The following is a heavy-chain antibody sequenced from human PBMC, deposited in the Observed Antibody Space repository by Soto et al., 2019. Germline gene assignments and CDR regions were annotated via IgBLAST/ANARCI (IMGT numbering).Heavy chain of an antibody. CDR1: GYTFTGYY. CDR2: INPNNGGT. V-gene: IGHV1-2*02. CDR3: AREPRYYDFWSGYPYGMDV. D-gene: IGHD3-3*01. Sequence: ASVKVSCQASGYTFTGYYMHWVRQAPGQGLEGMGWINPNNGGTNYAQKFQGRVTMTRDTSISTAYMELSRLRSDDTAVYYFAREPRYYDFWSGYPYGMDVWGQGTTVTVSS. J-gene: IGHJ6*02.